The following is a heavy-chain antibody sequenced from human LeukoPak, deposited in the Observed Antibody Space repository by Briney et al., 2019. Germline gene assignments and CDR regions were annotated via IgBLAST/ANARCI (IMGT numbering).Heavy chain of an antibody. CDR1: GGSINHHY. CDR3: ARSPDNTGYPSSFDY. J-gene: IGHJ4*02. D-gene: IGHD3-22*01. Sequence: PSETLSLTCTVSGGSINHHYWSWIRQPAGKGLEWIGRIFTSGSTDYNPSLKSRVTMSVDTSKNQFSLKLTSVTAADTAVYYCARSPDNTGYPSSFDYWGQGTLVTVSS. CDR2: IFTSGST. V-gene: IGHV4-4*07.